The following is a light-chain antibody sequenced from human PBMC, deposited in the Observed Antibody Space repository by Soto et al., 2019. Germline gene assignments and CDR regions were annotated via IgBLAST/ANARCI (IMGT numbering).Light chain of an antibody. Sequence: QSALTQPRSVSGSPGQSITISCTGTSSDVGDYSYVSWYQQHPGKAPKLIISDVSKRPSGVPDRFSGSKSGNMASLTISGLQAEDEADYYCCSYAGSYTFVFGSGTKSPS. CDR1: SSDVGDYSY. CDR3: CSYAGSYTFV. V-gene: IGLV2-11*01. J-gene: IGLJ1*01. CDR2: DVS.